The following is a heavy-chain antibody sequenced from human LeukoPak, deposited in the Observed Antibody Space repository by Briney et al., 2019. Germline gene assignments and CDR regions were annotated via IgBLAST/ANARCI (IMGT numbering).Heavy chain of an antibody. V-gene: IGHV1-46*01. J-gene: IGHJ3*02. CDR1: GYTSSNYC. CDR3: AKDPRNILTGDFDDFDI. CDR2: FNPTYSTP. D-gene: IGHD3-9*01. Sequence: ASVKVSCKASGYTSSNYCIHWLRQAPGQGFEWMGIFNPTYSTPIYAQTFEGRVTMTSDMSTSTFYMELSTLRSEDTAVYFCAKDPRNILTGDFDDFDIWGQGTMVIVSS.